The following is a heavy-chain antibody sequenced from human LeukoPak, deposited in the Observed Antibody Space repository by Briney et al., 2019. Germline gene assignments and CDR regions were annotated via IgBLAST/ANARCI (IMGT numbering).Heavy chain of an antibody. D-gene: IGHD4-11*01. Sequence: SETLSLTCTVSGGSISGYYWSWIRQPPGKGLEWIGEINHSGSTNYNPSLKSRVTISVDTSKNQFSLKLSSVTAADTAVYYCARGGPYSNLFDYWGQGTLVTVSS. CDR3: ARGGPYSNLFDY. CDR2: INHSGST. V-gene: IGHV4-34*01. J-gene: IGHJ4*02. CDR1: GGSISGYY.